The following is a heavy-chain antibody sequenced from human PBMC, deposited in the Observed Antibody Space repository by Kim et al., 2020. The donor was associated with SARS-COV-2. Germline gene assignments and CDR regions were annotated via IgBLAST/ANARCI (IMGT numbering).Heavy chain of an antibody. Sequence: GGSLRLSCAASGFTFSSYAMHWVRQAPGKGLEWVAVISYDGSNKYYADSVKGRFTISRDNSKNTLYLQMNSLRAEDTAVYYCAWTGYYSYFDYWGQGTLVTVSS. D-gene: IGHD3-9*01. J-gene: IGHJ4*02. CDR3: AWTGYYSYFDY. V-gene: IGHV3-30-3*01. CDR1: GFTFSSYA. CDR2: ISYDGSNK.